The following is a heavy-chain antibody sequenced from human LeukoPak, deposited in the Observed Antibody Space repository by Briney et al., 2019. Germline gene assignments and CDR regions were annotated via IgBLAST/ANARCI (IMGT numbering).Heavy chain of an antibody. CDR3: ARRRFGDCSSTSCYIA. CDR2: ISSSSSYI. V-gene: IGHV3-21*01. Sequence: GGSLRLSCAASGFTFSSYSMNWVRQAPGKGLEWVSSISSSSSYIYYADSVKGRFTISRDNAKNSLYLQMNSLRAEDTAVYYCARRRFGDCSSTSCYIAWGQGTLVTVSS. D-gene: IGHD2-2*02. J-gene: IGHJ4*02. CDR1: GFTFSSYS.